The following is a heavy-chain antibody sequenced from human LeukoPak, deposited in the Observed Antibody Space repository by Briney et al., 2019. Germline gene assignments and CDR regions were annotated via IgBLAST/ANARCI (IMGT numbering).Heavy chain of an antibody. CDR2: IYYSGST. Sequence: NPSETLSLTCTVSGGSISSYYWSWIRQPPGKGLEWIGYIYYSGSTNYNPSLKSRVTISVDTSKNQFSLKLSSVTAADTAVYYCARSSSDGYNLFDYWGQGTLVTVSS. CDR3: ARSSSDGYNLFDY. D-gene: IGHD5-12*01. J-gene: IGHJ4*02. V-gene: IGHV4-59*01. CDR1: GGSISSYY.